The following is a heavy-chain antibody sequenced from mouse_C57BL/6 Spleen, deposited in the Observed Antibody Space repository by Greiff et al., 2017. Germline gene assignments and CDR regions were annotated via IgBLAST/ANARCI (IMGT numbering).Heavy chain of an antibody. Sequence: VQVVESGAELVKPGASVKISCKASGYTFTDYYINWVKQRPGQGLEWIGKIGPGSGSTYYNEKFKGKATLTADKSSSTAYMQLSSLTSEDSAVYFCARSRIYDGYPHWYFDVWGTGTTVTVSS. D-gene: IGHD2-3*01. V-gene: IGHV1-77*01. CDR2: IGPGSGST. CDR3: ARSRIYDGYPHWYFDV. J-gene: IGHJ1*03. CDR1: GYTFTDYY.